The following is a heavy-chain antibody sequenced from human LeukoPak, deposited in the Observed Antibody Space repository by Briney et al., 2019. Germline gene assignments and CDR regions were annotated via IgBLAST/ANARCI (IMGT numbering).Heavy chain of an antibody. D-gene: IGHD3-3*01. J-gene: IGHJ2*01. CDR2: ISGSGGST. Sequence: GGSLRLSCAASGFTFSSYAMSWVRQAPGKGLERVSAISGSGGSTYYADSVKGRFTISRDNSRNTLYLQMNSLRAEDTAVYYCAKDSLSPSITIFGVVISRWYFDLWGRGTLVTVSS. CDR3: AKDSLSPSITIFGVVISRWYFDL. V-gene: IGHV3-23*01. CDR1: GFTFSSYA.